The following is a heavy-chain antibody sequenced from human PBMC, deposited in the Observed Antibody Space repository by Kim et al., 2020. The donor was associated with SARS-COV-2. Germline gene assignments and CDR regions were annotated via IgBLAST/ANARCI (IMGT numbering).Heavy chain of an antibody. Sequence: GGSLRLSCAASGFTFSNAWMSWVRQAPGKGLEWVGRIKSKTDGGTTDYAAPVKGRFTISRDDSKNTLYLQMNILKTEDTAVYYCTHQLLGLGYFQHWGQGTLVTVSS. CDR1: GFTFSNAW. J-gene: IGHJ1*01. D-gene: IGHD2-21*02. CDR2: IKSKTDGGTT. CDR3: THQLLGLGYFQH. V-gene: IGHV3-15*01.